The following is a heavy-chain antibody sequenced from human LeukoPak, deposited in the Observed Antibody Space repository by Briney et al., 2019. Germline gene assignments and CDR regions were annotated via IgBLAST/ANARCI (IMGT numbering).Heavy chain of an antibody. CDR1: GFTFSTHA. CDR2: ISADGVSI. J-gene: IGHJ4*02. Sequence: PGGSLRLSCAASGFTFSTHAMTWARQAPGKGLEWVSAISADGVSIYYADSVKGRFTVSRDNSKNTLYLQMNSLRAEDTAVYYCVKGSRLRPFDYWGQGTLVTVSS. CDR3: VKGSRLRPFDY. V-gene: IGHV3-23*01. D-gene: IGHD6-13*01.